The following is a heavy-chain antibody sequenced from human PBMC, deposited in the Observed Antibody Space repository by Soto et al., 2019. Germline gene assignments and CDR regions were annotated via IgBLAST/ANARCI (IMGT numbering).Heavy chain of an antibody. CDR3: ARHDYGDYGAFDT. D-gene: IGHD4-17*01. CDR1: GGSFSGYY. V-gene: IGHV4-34*01. J-gene: IGHJ3*02. CDR2: INHSGST. Sequence: QVQIQQWGAGLLKSSETLSLTCAVYGGSFSGYYWSWIRQPPGKGLEWIGEINHSGSTNYNPSLKSRVTISVDTSKNQFSLKLSSVTAADTAVYYCARHDYGDYGAFDTWGPGTMVTVSS.